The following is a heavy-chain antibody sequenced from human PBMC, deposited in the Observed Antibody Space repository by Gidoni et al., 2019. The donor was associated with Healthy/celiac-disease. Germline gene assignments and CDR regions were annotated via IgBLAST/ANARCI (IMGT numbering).Heavy chain of an antibody. CDR2: INHSGST. Sequence: QLQLQQWGAGLLKPSETLSLTCAVYGGSFSGYYWSWIRQPPGKGLEWIGEINHSGSTNYNPSLKSRVTISVDTSKNQFSLKLSSVTAADTAVYYCARVLRRKYAFDIWGQGTMVTVSS. V-gene: IGHV4-34*01. J-gene: IGHJ3*02. CDR3: ARVLRRKYAFDI. CDR1: GGSFSGYY.